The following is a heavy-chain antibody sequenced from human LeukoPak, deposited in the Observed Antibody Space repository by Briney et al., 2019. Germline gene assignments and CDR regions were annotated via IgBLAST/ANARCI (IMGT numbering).Heavy chain of an antibody. CDR1: GGTFSSYA. V-gene: IGHV1-69*04. D-gene: IGHD2-8*01. Sequence: GASVKVSCKASGGTFSSYAISWVRQAPGQGLEWMGRIIPILGIANYAQKFQGRVTITADKSTSTAYMELSSLRSEDTAVYYCARPALGYCTNGVCSTEYYFDYWGQGTLVTVSS. CDR3: ARPALGYCTNGVCSTEYYFDY. CDR2: IIPILGIA. J-gene: IGHJ4*02.